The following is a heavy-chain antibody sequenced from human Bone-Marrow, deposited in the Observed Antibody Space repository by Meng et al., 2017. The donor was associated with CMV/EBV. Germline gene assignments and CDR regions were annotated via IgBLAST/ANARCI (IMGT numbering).Heavy chain of an antibody. CDR2: ISPYNGNT. J-gene: IGHJ6*02. CDR1: GYTFTSYG. Sequence: ASVKVSCKASGYTFTSYGISWVRQAPGQGLEWMGWISPYNGNTNYAQKVQGRVTMTTDTSTRTAYMELRSPRSDDTAVYFCAIDRRMIAARPRDYSYGMDVWGQGTTVTVSS. V-gene: IGHV1-18*01. CDR3: AIDRRMIAARPRDYSYGMDV. D-gene: IGHD6-6*01.